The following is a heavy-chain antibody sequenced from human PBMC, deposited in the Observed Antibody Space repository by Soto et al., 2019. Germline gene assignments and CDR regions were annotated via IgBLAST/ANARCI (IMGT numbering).Heavy chain of an antibody. CDR3: KGGNWNYDAFDI. J-gene: IGHJ3*02. CDR1: GFTVSSNY. CDR2: IYSGGST. V-gene: IGHV3-53*01. D-gene: IGHD1-7*01. Sequence: GGSLRLSCAASGFTVSSNYMSWVRQAPGKGLEWVSVIYSGGSTYYADSVKGRFTISRDNSKNTLYLQMNSLRAEDTAVYYCKGGNWNYDAFDIGGQGTMVTVSS.